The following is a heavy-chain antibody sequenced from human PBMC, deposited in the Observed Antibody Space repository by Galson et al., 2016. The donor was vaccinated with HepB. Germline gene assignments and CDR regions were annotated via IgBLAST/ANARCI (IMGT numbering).Heavy chain of an antibody. D-gene: IGHD5/OR15-5a*01. Sequence: SLRLSCAASGFNFSNYPMSWVRQAPGKGLEWVLGISATGGSTYYADSVKGRFTISRDNSKSTLSVQMNSLRAEDTAVYYCAKLGSVYDASDYWGQGTLVTVSS. CDR3: AKLGSVYDASDY. V-gene: IGHV3-23*01. CDR2: ISATGGST. J-gene: IGHJ4*02. CDR1: GFNFSNYP.